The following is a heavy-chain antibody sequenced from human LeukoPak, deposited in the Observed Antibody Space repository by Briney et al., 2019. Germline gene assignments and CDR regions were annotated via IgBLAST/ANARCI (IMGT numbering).Heavy chain of an antibody. J-gene: IGHJ4*02. Sequence: GGSLRLSCAASGFTFSSYAMRWVRQPLEKGLEWVSDISASGRSTYYAYSVKDRFTISRDNSKNTLYLQMNSLRAEDTAVYYCSKSDLKYCADDCDKDHWGQGTLVTVSS. D-gene: IGHD2-21*02. CDR1: GFTFSSYA. V-gene: IGHV3-23*01. CDR3: SKSDLKYCADDCDKDH. CDR2: ISASGRST.